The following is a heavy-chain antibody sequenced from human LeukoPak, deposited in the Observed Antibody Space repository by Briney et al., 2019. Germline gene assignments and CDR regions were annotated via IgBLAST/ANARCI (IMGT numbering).Heavy chain of an antibody. D-gene: IGHD2-15*01. CDR1: GFTFSSYA. CDR3: ARGSSSSSYSPFDY. J-gene: IGHJ4*02. CDR2: IGDGGNT. V-gene: IGHV3-23*01. Sequence: GGSLRLSCAVSGFTFSSYAMGWVRQAPGKGLEWVSVIGDGGNTYYAGSVKGRFTISRDNSKNTLFLQMNSVRVEDTAVYYCARGSSSSSYSPFDYWGQGTLVTVSS.